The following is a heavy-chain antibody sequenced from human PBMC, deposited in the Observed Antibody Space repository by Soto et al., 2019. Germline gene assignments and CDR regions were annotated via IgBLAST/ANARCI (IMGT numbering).Heavy chain of an antibody. J-gene: IGHJ5*02. CDR3: ARESNVGPSSGRFDP. CDR2: INYSGMT. Sequence: QVHLQESGPGLVKPSQTLSLTCSVNGDSIKRGSVYWSWIRQSPGNGLEYIGYINYSGMTFQNPSLKRGDTISLDTPKNQSSREVRYAPAADTGVNYCARESNVGPSSGRFDPWGQGTLGNVSS. V-gene: IGHV4-30-4*01. CDR1: GDSIKRGSVY.